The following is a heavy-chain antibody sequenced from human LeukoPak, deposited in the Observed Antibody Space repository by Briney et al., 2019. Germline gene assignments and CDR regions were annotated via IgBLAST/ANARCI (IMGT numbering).Heavy chain of an antibody. CDR1: GFTFNSYT. D-gene: IGHD3-22*01. CDR2: ISSSSSYI. V-gene: IGHV3-21*01. J-gene: IGHJ3*02. Sequence: GGSLRLSCAASGFTFNSYTMNWVRQAPGKGLEWVSSISSSSSYIYDADSVEGRFTISRDNAKNSLYLQMNSLRAEDTAVYYCARDGPTNYYDSSGYSHDAFDIWGQGTMVTVSS. CDR3: ARDGPTNYYDSSGYSHDAFDI.